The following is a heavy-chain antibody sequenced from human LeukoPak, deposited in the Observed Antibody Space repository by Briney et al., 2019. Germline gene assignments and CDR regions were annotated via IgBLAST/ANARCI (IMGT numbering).Heavy chain of an antibody. Sequence: SETLSLTCTVSGGSVSSGSDYWSWIRQPPGKGLEWIGEINHSGSTNYNPSLKSRVTISVDTSKNQFSLKLSSVTAADTAVYYCARGFRGYYDSSGYHRFDYWGQGTLVTVSS. CDR3: ARGFRGYYDSSGYHRFDY. CDR2: INHSGST. D-gene: IGHD3-22*01. V-gene: IGHV4-61*01. CDR1: GGSVSSGSDY. J-gene: IGHJ4*02.